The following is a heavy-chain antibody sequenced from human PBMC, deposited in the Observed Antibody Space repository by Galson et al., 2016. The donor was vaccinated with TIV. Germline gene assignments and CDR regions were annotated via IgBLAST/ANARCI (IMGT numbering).Heavy chain of an antibody. V-gene: IGHV4-31*03. J-gene: IGHJ6*02. CDR2: IYYTGLT. D-gene: IGHD3-3*01. Sequence: TLSLTCTVSGGSISNPGFYWSWIRQLPRKGLEWIGYIYYTGLTSFTPSLQSRLSMSVDTSENQFSLKLISVTAADTAVYYCARGTWGTDSWSGYAFYALDVWGQGTTVTAS. CDR1: GGSISNPGFY. CDR3: ARGTWGTDSWSGYAFYALDV.